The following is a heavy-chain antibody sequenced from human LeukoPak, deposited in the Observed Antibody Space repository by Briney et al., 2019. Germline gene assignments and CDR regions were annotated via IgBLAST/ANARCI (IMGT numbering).Heavy chain of an antibody. Sequence: PSETLSLTCTVSGGSISSSSYYWGWIRQPPGKGLEWIGSIYYSGSTYYNPSLKSRVTISVDTSKNQFSLKLSSVTAAGTAVYYCARDRFDLFYDSSGHNWFDPWGPGTLVAVSS. V-gene: IGHV4-39*02. CDR2: IYYSGST. CDR1: GGSISSSSYY. CDR3: ARDRFDLFYDSSGHNWFDP. D-gene: IGHD3-22*01. J-gene: IGHJ5*02.